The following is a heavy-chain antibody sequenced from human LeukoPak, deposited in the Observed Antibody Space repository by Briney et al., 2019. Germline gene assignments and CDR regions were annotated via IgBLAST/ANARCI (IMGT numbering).Heavy chain of an antibody. D-gene: IGHD4-23*01. Sequence: SETLSLTCAVYGGSFSSYYWSWIRQPPGKGLEWIGYIYYSGSTNYNPSLKSRVTISVDTSKNQFSLKLSSVTAADTAVYYWARGGDYGGNFDYWGQGTLVTVSS. V-gene: IGHV4-59*01. CDR2: IYYSGST. CDR3: ARGGDYGGNFDY. CDR1: GGSFSSYY. J-gene: IGHJ4*02.